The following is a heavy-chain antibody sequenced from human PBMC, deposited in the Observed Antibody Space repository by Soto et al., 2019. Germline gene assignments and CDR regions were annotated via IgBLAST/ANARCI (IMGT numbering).Heavy chain of an antibody. D-gene: IGHD2-21*02. Sequence: EVQLVESGGGLVQPGRSLRLSCAASGFTFDDYAMHWVRQAPGKGLERVSGISWNSGSIGYADSVKGRFTISRDNAKNSLYLQMNSLRAEDTALYYCAKDSDAGPRYYYYYMDVWGKGTTVTVSS. CDR2: ISWNSGSI. CDR3: AKDSDAGPRYYYYYMDV. V-gene: IGHV3-9*01. CDR1: GFTFDDYA. J-gene: IGHJ6*03.